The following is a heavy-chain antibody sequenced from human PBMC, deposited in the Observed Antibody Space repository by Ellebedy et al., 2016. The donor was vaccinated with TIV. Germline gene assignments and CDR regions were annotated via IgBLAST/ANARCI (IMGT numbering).Heavy chain of an antibody. Sequence: MPSETLSLTCAVYVGSFSGYYWGWIRQPPGQGLEWIGDIHHSGNSHIHPSLKSRVTLSVDTSKTQFSLDMTSVTAADTATYYCARDLGRYGMDVWGQGTTVTVSS. CDR1: VGSFSGYY. J-gene: IGHJ6*02. V-gene: IGHV4-34*10. CDR3: ARDLGRYGMDV. CDR2: IHHSGNS.